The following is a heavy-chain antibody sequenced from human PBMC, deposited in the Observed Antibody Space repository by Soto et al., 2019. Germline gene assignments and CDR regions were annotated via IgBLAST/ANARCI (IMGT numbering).Heavy chain of an antibody. D-gene: IGHD1-1*01. J-gene: IGHJ6*02. V-gene: IGHV3-33*03. CDR3: ATEGRRGYSYYYYGMDV. Sequence: VQLVESGGGVVQPGRSLKLYCAASGFTFSSYGMHWVRQAPGKGLEWVAVIWYDGSNKYYADSVKGRFTISRDNSKNTLYLQMNSLRAEDTAVYYCATEGRRGYSYYYYGMDVWGQGTTVTVSS. CDR1: GFTFSSYG. CDR2: IWYDGSNK.